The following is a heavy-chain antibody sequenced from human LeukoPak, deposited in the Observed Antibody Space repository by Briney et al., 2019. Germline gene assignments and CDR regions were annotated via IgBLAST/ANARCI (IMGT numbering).Heavy chain of an antibody. D-gene: IGHD6-19*01. CDR1: GFTFSSYA. J-gene: IGHJ4*02. Sequence: GGSLRLSCVASGFTFSSYAMSWVRQAPGKGLEWVSTISGSGDSTYRAGSVKGRFTISRDNSKSTLYLQMNSLRAEDTAKYYCAKDVREIAVAGTDYWGQGTLVTVSS. CDR3: AKDVREIAVAGTDY. V-gene: IGHV3-23*01. CDR2: ISGSGDST.